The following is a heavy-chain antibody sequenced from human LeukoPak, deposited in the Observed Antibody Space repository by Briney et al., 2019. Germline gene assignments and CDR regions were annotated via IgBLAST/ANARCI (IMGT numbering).Heavy chain of an antibody. CDR3: AGSSAWYARSF. Sequence: SETLSLTCTVSGDSISSYYWSWIRQPPGKGLEWIGYIHYSRSTQYNPSLKSRVTLSVDTSKNQFSLRLNSVTAADTAVYYCAGSSAWYARSFWGQGTLVTVSS. J-gene: IGHJ4*02. V-gene: IGHV4-59*01. CDR1: GDSISSYY. D-gene: IGHD6-19*01. CDR2: IHYSRST.